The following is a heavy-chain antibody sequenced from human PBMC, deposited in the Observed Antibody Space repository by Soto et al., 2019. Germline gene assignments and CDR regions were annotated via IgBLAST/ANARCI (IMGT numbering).Heavy chain of an antibody. Sequence: SVKVSCKASGGTFSSYAISWVRQAPGQGLEWMGGIIPIFGTANYAQKFQGRVTITADESTSTAYMELRSLRSEDRAVYYCARVPGIAVAGTPRGYYYYGMDVWGQGTTVTVSS. CDR1: GGTFSSYA. V-gene: IGHV1-69*13. CDR2: IIPIFGTA. CDR3: ARVPGIAVAGTPRGYYYYGMDV. J-gene: IGHJ6*02. D-gene: IGHD6-19*01.